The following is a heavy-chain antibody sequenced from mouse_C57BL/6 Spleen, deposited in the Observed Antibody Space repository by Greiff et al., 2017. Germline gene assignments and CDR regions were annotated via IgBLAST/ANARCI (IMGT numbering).Heavy chain of an antibody. CDR1: GYAFSSSW. J-gene: IGHJ2*01. V-gene: IGHV1-82*01. Sequence: QVQLQQSGPELVKPGASVKISCKASGYAFSSSWMNWVKQRPGKGLEWIGRIYPGDGDTNYNGKFKGKATLTADKSSSTAYMQLSSLTSEDSAVYFCARDYYSKDYYFDYWGQGTTLTVSS. D-gene: IGHD2-5*01. CDR3: ARDYYSKDYYFDY. CDR2: IYPGDGDT.